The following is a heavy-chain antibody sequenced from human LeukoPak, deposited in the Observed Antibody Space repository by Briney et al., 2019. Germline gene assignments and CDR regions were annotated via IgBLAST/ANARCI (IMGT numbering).Heavy chain of an antibody. CDR1: GDSIRNNY. CDR3: VRHGHDTGNYEAHFDY. Sequence: SETLSLTCTVSGDSIRNNYWTWIRQPPGKGLEWIAYIHSSGHTNSNPSLKSRVTISIDTSNSQLCLELSSVTAADTAVYYCVRHGHDTGNYEAHFDYWGQGALVTVSS. J-gene: IGHJ4*02. V-gene: IGHV4-59*08. CDR2: IHSSGHT. D-gene: IGHD3-9*01.